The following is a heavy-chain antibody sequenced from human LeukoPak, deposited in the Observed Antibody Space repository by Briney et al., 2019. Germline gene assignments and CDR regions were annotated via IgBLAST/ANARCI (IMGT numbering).Heavy chain of an antibody. Sequence: GESLKISCKGSGYSFTSYWIGWVRQMPGKGLGWMGIIYPGDSDTRYSPSFQGQVTISADKSISTAYLQWSSLKASDTAMYYCARQYSGSYYYYYGMDVWGQGTTVTVSS. CDR1: GYSFTSYW. D-gene: IGHD1-26*01. V-gene: IGHV5-51*01. CDR3: ARQYSGSYYYYYGMDV. J-gene: IGHJ6*02. CDR2: IYPGDSDT.